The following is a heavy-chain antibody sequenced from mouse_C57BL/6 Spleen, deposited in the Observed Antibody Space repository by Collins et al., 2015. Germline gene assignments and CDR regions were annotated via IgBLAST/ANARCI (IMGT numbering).Heavy chain of an antibody. D-gene: IGHD4-1*01. V-gene: IGHV1-26*01. CDR3: AHWDRTYAMDY. J-gene: IGHJ4*01. Sequence: EVQLQQSGPKVVKPGTSVKISCMASGYTFTDYYMNWVKQSHGKSLEWIGDINPNNGGTSYNQKFKGKATLTVDKSSSTAYMELRSLTSEDSAVYYCAHWDRTYAMDYWGQGTSVTVSS. CDR2: INPNNGGT. CDR1: GYTFTDYY.